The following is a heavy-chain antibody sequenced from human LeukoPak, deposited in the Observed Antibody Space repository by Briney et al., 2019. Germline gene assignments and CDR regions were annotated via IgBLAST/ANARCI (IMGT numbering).Heavy chain of an antibody. CDR1: GFTFSDYY. V-gene: IGHV3-11*01. CDR2: IDKSGSSF. J-gene: IGHJ4*02. Sequence: GGSLRLSCAASGFTFSDYYMSWIRQAPGEGPEWVSYIDKSGSSFFFADSLKGRFSISRDNAKNLMYLQMNSLRAEDTAVYYCARVIRSGSPFDYWGQGALVTV. CDR3: ARVIRSGSPFDY. D-gene: IGHD1-26*01.